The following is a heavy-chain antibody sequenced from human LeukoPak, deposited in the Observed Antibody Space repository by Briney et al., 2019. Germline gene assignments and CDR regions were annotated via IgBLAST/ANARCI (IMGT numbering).Heavy chain of an antibody. CDR2: IFHSGST. CDR3: ARLEAVAGKSSGMDV. J-gene: IGHJ6*02. V-gene: IGHV4-59*08. Sequence: PGGSLRLSCAASGFTFSSYAMSWIRQPPGKGLEWIGYIFHSGSTNYNPSLKSRVTISVDTSKNQFSLNLSSVTAADTAVYYCARLEAVAGKSSGMDVWGQGTTVTVSS. CDR1: GFTFSSYA. D-gene: IGHD6-19*01.